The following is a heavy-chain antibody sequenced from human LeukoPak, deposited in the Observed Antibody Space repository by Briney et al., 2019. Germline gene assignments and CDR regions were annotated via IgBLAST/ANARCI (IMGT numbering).Heavy chain of an antibody. CDR1: GFTFNTYA. CDR3: AKSYDYIWGSYRFNWFDS. J-gene: IGHJ5*01. CDR2: IGGSGGSP. V-gene: IGHV3-23*01. Sequence: PGGSLRLSCEASGFTFNTYAMNWVRQAPGKGLEWVSVIGGSGGSPYYADSVKGRFTISRDNSKNTLYLQMNSLRAEDTAVYYCAKSYDYIWGSYRFNWFDSWGQGTLVTVSS. D-gene: IGHD3-16*02.